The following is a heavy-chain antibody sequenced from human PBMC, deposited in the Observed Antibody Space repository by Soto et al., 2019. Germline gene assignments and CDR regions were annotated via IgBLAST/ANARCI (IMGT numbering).Heavy chain of an antibody. CDR3: ARGLDYYDSSGNYAGGAFDI. V-gene: IGHV3-33*01. CDR2: IWYDGSNK. Sequence: APGKGLEWVAVIWYDGSNKYYADSVKGRFTISRDNSKNTLYLQMNSLRAEDTAVYYCARGLDYYDSSGNYAGGAFDIWGQGTMVTVSS. J-gene: IGHJ3*02. D-gene: IGHD3-22*01.